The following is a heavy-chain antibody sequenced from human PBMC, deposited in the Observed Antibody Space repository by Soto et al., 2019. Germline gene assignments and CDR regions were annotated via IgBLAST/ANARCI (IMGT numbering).Heavy chain of an antibody. V-gene: IGHV4-39*01. Sequence: SETLSLTCTVSGGSISSSSYYWGWIRQPPGKGLEWIGSIYYSGSTYYNPSLKSRVTISVDTSKNQFSLKLSSVTAADTAVYYCARPHSSGSYSESQDWYYYYGMDVWGQGTTVTVSS. J-gene: IGHJ6*02. CDR3: ARPHSSGSYSESQDWYYYYGMDV. CDR1: GGSISSSSYY. D-gene: IGHD1-26*01. CDR2: IYYSGST.